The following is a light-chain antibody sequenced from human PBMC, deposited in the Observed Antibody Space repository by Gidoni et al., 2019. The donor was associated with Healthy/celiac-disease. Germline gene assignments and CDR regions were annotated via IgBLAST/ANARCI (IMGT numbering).Light chain of an antibody. CDR3: QQYDNLPIT. CDR1: QDISNY. CDR2: DAS. Sequence: DIQMTQSPSSLSASVGDRVTITCQASQDISNYLNWYHKQPGKAPKLLIYDASNLETGFPSRFSGSGSGTDFTFTISSLQPEDIATYYCQQYDNLPITFGQGTRLEIK. V-gene: IGKV1-33*01. J-gene: IGKJ5*01.